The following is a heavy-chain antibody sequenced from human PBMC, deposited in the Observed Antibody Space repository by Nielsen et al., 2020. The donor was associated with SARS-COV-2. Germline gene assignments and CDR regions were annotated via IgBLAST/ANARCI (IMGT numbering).Heavy chain of an antibody. J-gene: IGHJ6*02. CDR2: INPGGGNT. Sequence: ASVKVSCKASGYTFTSYYMHWVRQAPGQGLEWMGIINPGGGNTNYAQKLQGRVTMTTDTSTSTAYMELRSLRSDDTAVYYCARDLSGAAAGVSPLHYYYYGMDVWGQGTTVTVSS. CDR3: ARDLSGAAAGVSPLHYYYYGMDV. D-gene: IGHD6-13*01. CDR1: GYTFTSYY. V-gene: IGHV1-46*01.